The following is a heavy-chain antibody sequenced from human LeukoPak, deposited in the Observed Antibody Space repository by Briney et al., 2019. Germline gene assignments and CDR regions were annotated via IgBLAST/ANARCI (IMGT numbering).Heavy chain of an antibody. D-gene: IGHD6-25*01. V-gene: IGHV1-8*03. CDR2: MNPNSGNT. CDR3: ARLPAWDAFDI. J-gene: IGHJ3*02. CDR1: GYTFTSYD. Sequence: ASVKVSCKASGYTFTSYDINWVRQATGQGLEWMGWMNPNSGNTGYAQKFQGRVTITRNTSISTAYMELSRLRSDDTAVYYCARLPAWDAFDIWGQGTMVTVSS.